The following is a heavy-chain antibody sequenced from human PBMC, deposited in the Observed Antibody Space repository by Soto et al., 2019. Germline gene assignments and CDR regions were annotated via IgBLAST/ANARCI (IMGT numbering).Heavy chain of an antibody. CDR3: AKGRNYYYYFGVYV. CDR1: GFTFSSCA. Sequence: EVQLLESGGGLVQPGGSLRLSCAASGFTFSSCAMGWVRQAPGKGLEWVSDIIDSGGSTYYADSVKGRFTISRDNSKNTLYLQMNSLRAEDTDLYYCAKGRNYYYYFGVYVLGQGTTVTVSS. J-gene: IGHJ6*01. CDR2: IIDSGGST. V-gene: IGHV3-23*01.